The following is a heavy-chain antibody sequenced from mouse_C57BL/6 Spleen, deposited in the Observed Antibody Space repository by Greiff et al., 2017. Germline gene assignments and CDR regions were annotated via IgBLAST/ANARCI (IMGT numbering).Heavy chain of an antibody. CDR1: GYAFSSYW. J-gene: IGHJ4*01. D-gene: IGHD1-1*01. Sequence: QVQLQQSGAELVKPGASVKISCKASGYAFSSYWMNWVKQRPGKGLEWIGQIYPGDGDTNYNGKFKGKATLTADKSSSTAYMQLSSLTSEDAAVEFCARDALLRCMDYWGQGTSVTVSS. CDR3: ARDALLRCMDY. V-gene: IGHV1-80*01. CDR2: IYPGDGDT.